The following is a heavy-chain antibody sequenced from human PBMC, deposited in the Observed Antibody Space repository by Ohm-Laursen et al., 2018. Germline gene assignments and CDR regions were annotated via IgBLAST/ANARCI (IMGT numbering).Heavy chain of an antibody. V-gene: IGHV3-23*01. CDR1: GFTFSDYA. CDR2: INGRGGTT. CDR3: AKDRDNWRSGLDY. D-gene: IGHD1-20*01. Sequence: GSLRLSCAASGFTFSDYAMTWVRQAPGKGLEWVSIINGRGGTTYYADSVKGRFTISRDNSKNMMYLQMNSLRAEDTAVYYCAKDRDNWRSGLDYWGQGTLVTVSS. J-gene: IGHJ4*02.